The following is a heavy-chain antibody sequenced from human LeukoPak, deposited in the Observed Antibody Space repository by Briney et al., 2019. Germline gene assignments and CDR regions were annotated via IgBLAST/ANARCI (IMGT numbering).Heavy chain of an antibody. D-gene: IGHD3-10*01. CDR1: GGSFSGYY. Sequence: SETLSLTCAVYGGSFSGYYWSWIRQPPGKGLEWIGEINHSGSTNYNPSLKSRVTISVDTPKNQFSLKLSSVTAADTAVYYCARQKRRAYYCGSGSCYKGTRWFDPWGQGTLVTVSS. J-gene: IGHJ5*02. CDR3: ARQKRRAYYCGSGSCYKGTRWFDP. V-gene: IGHV4-34*01. CDR2: INHSGST.